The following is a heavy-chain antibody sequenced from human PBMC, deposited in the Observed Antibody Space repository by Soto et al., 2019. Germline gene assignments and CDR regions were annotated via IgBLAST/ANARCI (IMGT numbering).Heavy chain of an antibody. CDR1: GGTFSSYA. D-gene: IGHD2-15*01. CDR2: IIPIFGTA. J-gene: IGHJ5*02. Sequence: SVKVSCKASGGTFSSYAISWVRQAPGQGLEWMGGIIPIFGTANYAQKFQGRVTITADESTSTAYMELSSLRSEDTAVYYCARDQLYCSGGSCILNNWFDPWGQGTLVTVSS. CDR3: ARDQLYCSGGSCILNNWFDP. V-gene: IGHV1-69*13.